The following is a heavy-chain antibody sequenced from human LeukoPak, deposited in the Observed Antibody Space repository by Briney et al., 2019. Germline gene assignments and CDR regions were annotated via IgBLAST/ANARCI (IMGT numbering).Heavy chain of an antibody. Sequence: GGSLRLSCAASGFTFSDYGMHWVRQAPGKGLEWVANIWSDGSDKYYADYVKGRFTISRDNSKNTLYLQMNSLRAEDTAVYYCLKEWVTSVWPPRKDGFDIWGQGTVVTVSS. D-gene: IGHD6-19*01. J-gene: IGHJ3*02. CDR3: LKEWVTSVWPPRKDGFDI. CDR2: IWSDGSDK. V-gene: IGHV3-33*06. CDR1: GFTFSDYG.